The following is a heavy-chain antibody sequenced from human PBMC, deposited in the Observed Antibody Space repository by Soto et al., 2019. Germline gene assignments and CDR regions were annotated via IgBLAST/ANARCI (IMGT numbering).Heavy chain of an antibody. D-gene: IGHD4-17*01. CDR3: ARPANTVADHFDL. Sequence: GESLKISCQVSGYTFTTYWIGWVRRMPGKGLEWMGIIYPSDSDTRYSPSFQGQVTISADQSINTAYLQWDSLKASDTAIYYCARPANTVADHFDLWGQGTPVTVSS. CDR1: GYTFTTYW. J-gene: IGHJ4*02. CDR2: IYPSDSDT. V-gene: IGHV5-51*01.